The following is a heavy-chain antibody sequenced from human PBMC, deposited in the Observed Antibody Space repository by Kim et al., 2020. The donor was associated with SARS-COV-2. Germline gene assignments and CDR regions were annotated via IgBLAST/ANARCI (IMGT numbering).Heavy chain of an antibody. Sequence: SETLSLTCTVSGGSISSGGYYWSWIRQHPGKGLEWIGYIYYSGSTYYNPSLKSRVTISVDTSKNQFSLKLSSVTAADTAVYYCARGRRGGVRGFDPWGQGTLVTVSS. CDR2: IYYSGST. V-gene: IGHV4-31*03. CDR3: ARGRRGGVRGFDP. J-gene: IGHJ5*02. D-gene: IGHD3-10*01. CDR1: GGSISSGGYY.